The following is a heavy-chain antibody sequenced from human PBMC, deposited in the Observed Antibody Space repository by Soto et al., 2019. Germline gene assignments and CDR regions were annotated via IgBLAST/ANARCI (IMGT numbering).Heavy chain of an antibody. V-gene: IGHV1-18*01. CDR3: ARVGAIAPAEGDS. J-gene: IGHJ4*02. CDR1: GYTFTSYG. CDR2: ISGYNNNK. D-gene: IGHD6-13*01. Sequence: QIQLVQSGTEVREPGASVKVSCQASGYTFTSYGIIWVRQAPGQGLELMGWISGYNNNKNYAQKYQARVTMTTDTSTRTAYMELRSLRSDDTAVYYCARVGAIAPAEGDSWGQGTLVTVSS.